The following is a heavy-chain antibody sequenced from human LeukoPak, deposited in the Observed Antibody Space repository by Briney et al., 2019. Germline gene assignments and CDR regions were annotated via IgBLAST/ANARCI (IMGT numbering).Heavy chain of an antibody. CDR3: ARHQLRGFLDDN. CDR2: IYYSGST. D-gene: IGHD3-10*01. CDR1: GGSISSYY. V-gene: IGHV4-59*08. J-gene: IGHJ4*02. Sequence: SETLSLTCTVSGGSISSYYWSWIRQPPGKGLEWIGYIYYSGSTNYNPSLKSRVTISVDTSKNQFSLKLSSVTAADTAVYYCARHQLRGFLDDNWGQGTLVTVSS.